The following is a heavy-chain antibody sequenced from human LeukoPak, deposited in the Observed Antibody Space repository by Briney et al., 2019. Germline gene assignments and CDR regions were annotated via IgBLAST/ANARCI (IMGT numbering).Heavy chain of an antibody. Sequence: GGSLRLSCEASGYTFSSYSMNWVRQAPGKGLEWVSAISSSSRYIFYADSVKGRFTISGDNANVLYLQMNSLRAEDTAVYYCARDQEPKMRLGYCRGGSCYPDYWGQGTLVTVSS. CDR1: GYTFSSYS. CDR2: ISSSSRYI. CDR3: ARDQEPKMRLGYCRGGSCYPDY. V-gene: IGHV3-21*06. J-gene: IGHJ4*02. D-gene: IGHD2-15*01.